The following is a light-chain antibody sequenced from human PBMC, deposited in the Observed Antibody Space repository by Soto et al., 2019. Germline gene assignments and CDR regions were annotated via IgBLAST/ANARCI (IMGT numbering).Light chain of an antibody. V-gene: IGKV1-12*01. CDR2: GAS. J-gene: IGKJ4*01. Sequence: DIQMTQSPSSVSASVGDRVIISCRASQAFSNLLAWYQQKPGKAPKLLIYGASTLQGGVPSRFSVSESGTEFTLTISSLQPEDVAAYYCQQATTFPLTFGGGTKVDIK. CDR3: QQATTFPLT. CDR1: QAFSNL.